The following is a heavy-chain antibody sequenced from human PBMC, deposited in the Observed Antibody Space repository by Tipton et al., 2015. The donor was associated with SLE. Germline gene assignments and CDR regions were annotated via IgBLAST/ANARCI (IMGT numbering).Heavy chain of an antibody. J-gene: IGHJ3*02. V-gene: IGHV4-39*07. CDR3: ARYDYDSTGSNAFEI. D-gene: IGHD3-22*01. Sequence: TLSLTCTVSGGSISSRSYSWGWIRQPPGKGLEWIGSVSYSGSTYYDPSLKSRVSISVDTSKSHFSLRLNSVTAADTAVYFCARYDYDSTGSNAFEIWGQGTLVTVS. CDR2: VSYSGST. CDR1: GGSISSRSYS.